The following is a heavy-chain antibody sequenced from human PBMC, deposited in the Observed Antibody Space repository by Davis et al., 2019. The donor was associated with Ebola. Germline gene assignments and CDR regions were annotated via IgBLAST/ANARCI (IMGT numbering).Heavy chain of an antibody. D-gene: IGHD2-15*01. Sequence: SVQVSCKASGGTFSSYAISWVRQAPGQGLEWMGGIIPIFGTANYAQKFQGRVTITADESTSTAYMELSSLRSEDTAVYYCARGRGKGYCSGGSCHQFDYWGQGTLVTVSS. CDR2: IIPIFGTA. CDR3: ARGRGKGYCSGGSCHQFDY. V-gene: IGHV1-69*13. J-gene: IGHJ4*02. CDR1: GGTFSSYA.